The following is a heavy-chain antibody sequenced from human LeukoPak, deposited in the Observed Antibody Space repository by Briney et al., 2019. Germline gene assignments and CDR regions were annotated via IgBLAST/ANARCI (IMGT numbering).Heavy chain of an antibody. CDR3: ARDLRQWLVRGGYYYYGMDV. CDR2: ISAYNGNT. J-gene: IGHJ6*02. V-gene: IGHV1-18*01. D-gene: IGHD6-19*01. Sequence: GASVKVSCKASGGTFSSYAISWVRQAPGQGLEWMGWISAYNGNTNYAQKLQGRVTMTTDTSTSTAYMELRSLRSDDTAVYYCARDLRQWLVRGGYYYYGMDVWGQGTTVTVSS. CDR1: GGTFSSYA.